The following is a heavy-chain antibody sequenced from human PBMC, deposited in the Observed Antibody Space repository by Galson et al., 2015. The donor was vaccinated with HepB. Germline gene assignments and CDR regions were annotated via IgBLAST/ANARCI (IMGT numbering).Heavy chain of an antibody. Sequence: SLRLSCAASGFTFSSYSKNWVRQAPGEGLEWVSSISSSSSYIYYADSVKGRFTISRDNAKNSLYLQMNSLRAEDTAVYYCARDRSGIAASRWFDPWGQGTLVTVSS. CDR2: ISSSSSYI. J-gene: IGHJ5*02. CDR1: GFTFSSYS. D-gene: IGHD6-13*01. CDR3: ARDRSGIAASRWFDP. V-gene: IGHV3-21*01.